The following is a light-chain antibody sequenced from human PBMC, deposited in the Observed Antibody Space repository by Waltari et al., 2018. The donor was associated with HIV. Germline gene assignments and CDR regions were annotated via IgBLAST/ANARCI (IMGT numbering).Light chain of an antibody. J-gene: IGKJ5*01. CDR1: QSVSSY. Sequence: EIVLTQSPATLSLSPGERATLSCRASQSVSSYLAWYQQKPGQAPRLLIYDASNRATAIPARFSGSGSVTDFTLTISSLEPEDFAVYYCQQRSNWIFGQGTRLEIK. V-gene: IGKV3-11*01. CDR2: DAS. CDR3: QQRSNWI.